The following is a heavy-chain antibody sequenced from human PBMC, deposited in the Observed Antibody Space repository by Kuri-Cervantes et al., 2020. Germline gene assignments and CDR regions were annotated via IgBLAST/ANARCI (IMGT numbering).Heavy chain of an antibody. CDR2: LSYDGSNK. J-gene: IGHJ6*03. Sequence: GGSLRLSCVASGFIFSSYAIHWVRQAPGKGLEWVAVLSYDGSNKYYADSVKGRFTISRDNSKNTLYLQMNSLRAEDTAVYYCARDPGAYYYYYYMDVWGKGTTVTVSS. CDR1: GFIFSSYA. CDR3: ARDPGAYYYYYYMDV. D-gene: IGHD1-14*01. V-gene: IGHV3-30-3*01.